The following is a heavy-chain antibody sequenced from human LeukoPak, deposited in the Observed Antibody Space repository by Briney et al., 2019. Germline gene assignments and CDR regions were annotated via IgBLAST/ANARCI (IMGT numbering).Heavy chain of an antibody. Sequence: ASVKVSCKASGGTFSSYAISWVRQAPGQGLEWMGGIIPIFGTANYAQKFQGRVTITADESTSTAYMELSSLRSEDTAVYYCATISQQLVLQYYFDYWGQGTLVTVSS. CDR1: GGTFSSYA. J-gene: IGHJ4*02. V-gene: IGHV1-69*13. CDR3: ATISQQLVLQYYFDY. CDR2: IIPIFGTA. D-gene: IGHD6-13*01.